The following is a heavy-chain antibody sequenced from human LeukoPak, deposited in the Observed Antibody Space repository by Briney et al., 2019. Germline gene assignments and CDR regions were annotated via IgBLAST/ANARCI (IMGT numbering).Heavy chain of an antibody. D-gene: IGHD6-6*01. CDR2: ISSSSSYI. CDR3: ARGEWSSSPFDY. V-gene: IGHV3-21*01. Sequence: GGSLRLSCAASGFPFSSYSMNWVRQAPGKGLEWVSFISSSSSYIYYTDSVKGRFTISRDNAKNSLYLQLNSLRAEDTALYYCARGEWSSSPFDYWGQGTLVTVSS. J-gene: IGHJ4*02. CDR1: GFPFSSYS.